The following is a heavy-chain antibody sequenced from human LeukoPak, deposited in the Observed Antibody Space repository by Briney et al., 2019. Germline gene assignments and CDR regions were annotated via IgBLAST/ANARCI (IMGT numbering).Heavy chain of an antibody. Sequence: ASVKVSCKVSGYTLTELSMHWVRQAPGKGLEWMGGFDPEDGEIIYAQKFQGRVTMTEDTSTDTAYMELSGLRSEDTAVYYCATMPLVPWLQGAFDIWGQGTMVTVSS. CDR1: GYTLTELS. D-gene: IGHD5-24*01. CDR2: FDPEDGEI. CDR3: ATMPLVPWLQGAFDI. J-gene: IGHJ3*02. V-gene: IGHV1-24*01.